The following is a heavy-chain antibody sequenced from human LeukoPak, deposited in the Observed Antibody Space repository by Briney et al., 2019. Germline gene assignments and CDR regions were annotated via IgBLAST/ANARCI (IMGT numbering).Heavy chain of an antibody. V-gene: IGHV4-34*01. D-gene: IGHD4-17*01. Sequence: PSETLSLTCAVYGGSFSGYYWSWIRQPPGKGLEWIGEINHSGSTNYNPSLKSRVTISVDTSKNQFSLKLSSVTAADTAVYYCARDRGVTTIFYYYGMDVWGQGTTVTVSS. CDR3: ARDRGVTTIFYYYGMDV. CDR1: GGSFSGYY. J-gene: IGHJ6*02. CDR2: INHSGST.